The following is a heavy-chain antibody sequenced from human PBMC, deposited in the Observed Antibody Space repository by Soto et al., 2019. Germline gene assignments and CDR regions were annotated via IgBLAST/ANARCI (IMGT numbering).Heavy chain of an antibody. D-gene: IGHD3-22*01. CDR3: ARTMMVVVNDAFDI. CDR2: ISAYNGNT. V-gene: IGHV1-18*01. CDR1: GYTFTSYG. J-gene: IGHJ3*02. Sequence: ASVKVSCKASGYTFTSYGISWVRQAPGQGLEWMGWISAYNGNTNYAQKLQGRVTMTTDTSTSTAYMELRSLRSDDTAVYYCARTMMVVVNDAFDIWGQGTMVTVSS.